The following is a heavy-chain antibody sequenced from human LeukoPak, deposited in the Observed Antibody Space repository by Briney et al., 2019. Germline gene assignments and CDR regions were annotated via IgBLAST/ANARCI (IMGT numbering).Heavy chain of an antibody. J-gene: IGHJ4*02. CDR1: GGSVSSSNYH. V-gene: IGHV4-39*01. CDR2: LFSTGIT. CDR3: ARGRGYSYGYKGVYFDY. Sequence: SETLSLTCTVSGGSVSSSNYHWAWIRQSPGMGLEWIGTLFSTGITSQTPDASLRSRVTLSVDTSRNQFSLKLSSVTAADTAVYYCARGRGYSYGYKGVYFDYWGQGTLVTVSS. D-gene: IGHD5-18*01.